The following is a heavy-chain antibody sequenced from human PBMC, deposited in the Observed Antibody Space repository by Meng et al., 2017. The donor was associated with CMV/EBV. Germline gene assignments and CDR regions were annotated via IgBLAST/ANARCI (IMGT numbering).Heavy chain of an antibody. J-gene: IGHJ3*02. CDR2: ISSSSSSYI. Sequence: GGSLRLSCAASGFTFSSYSMNWVRQAPGKGLEWVSSISSSSSSYIYYADSVKGRFTISRDNAKNSLYLQMNSLRAEDTAVYYCARAMLADAFDIWGQGTMVTVSS. D-gene: IGHD3-10*02. V-gene: IGHV3-21*01. CDR1: GFTFSSYS. CDR3: ARAMLADAFDI.